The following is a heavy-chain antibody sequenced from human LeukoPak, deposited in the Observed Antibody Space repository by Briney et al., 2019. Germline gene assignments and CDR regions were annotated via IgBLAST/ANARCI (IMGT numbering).Heavy chain of an antibody. J-gene: IGHJ4*02. D-gene: IGHD2-2*01. Sequence: PGGSLRLSCAASGFTFSSYGMSWVRQAPGKGLEWVSAISGSGGSTYYADSVKGRFTISRDNSKNTLYLQMNSLRAEDTAVYYCAKLQSVVIPAAMLGFDYWGQGILVTVSS. V-gene: IGHV3-23*01. CDR1: GFTFSSYG. CDR2: ISGSGGST. CDR3: AKLQSVVIPAAMLGFDY.